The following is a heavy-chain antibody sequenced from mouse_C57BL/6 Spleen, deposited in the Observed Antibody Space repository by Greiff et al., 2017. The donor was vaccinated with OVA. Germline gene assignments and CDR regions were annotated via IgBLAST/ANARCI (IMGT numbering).Heavy chain of an antibody. Sequence: EVKLVESGGGLVQPGGSLSLSCAASGFTFPDYYMSWVRQPPGKALVWLGFLRNKANGYTTEYSASVKGRFTISRDISQSILYLQMNALRADDSATYYCARYIPVYYDYAVGFDDWGQGTTLTVSS. J-gene: IGHJ2*01. CDR2: LRNKANGYTT. CDR3: ARYIPVYYDYAVGFDD. V-gene: IGHV7-3*01. D-gene: IGHD2-4*01. CDR1: GFTFPDYY.